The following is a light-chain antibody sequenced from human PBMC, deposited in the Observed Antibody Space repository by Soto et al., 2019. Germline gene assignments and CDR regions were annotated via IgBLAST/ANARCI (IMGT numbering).Light chain of an antibody. Sequence: DIQMTQSPSSLSASVGDRVTITCRASQRISSRLAWYQQKQEKAPKALIYGASSLQSWVPSRFRGSGSGTDFSLTITGLQPEDFAIYYCQQYESYPPTVGGGTKVEIK. CDR1: QRISSR. J-gene: IGKJ4*01. V-gene: IGKV1D-16*01. CDR2: GAS. CDR3: QQYESYPPT.